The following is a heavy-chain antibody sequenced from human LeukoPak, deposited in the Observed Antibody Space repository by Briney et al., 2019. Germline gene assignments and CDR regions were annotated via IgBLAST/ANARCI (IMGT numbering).Heavy chain of an antibody. V-gene: IGHV4-59*01. J-gene: IGHJ4*02. CDR2: IYYSGST. Sequence: ASETLSLTCTVSGGSISSYYWSWIRQPPGKGLEWIGYIYYSGSTNYNPSLKSRVTISVDTSKNQFSLKLSSVTAADTAVYYCARGGSGWEYYFDYWGQGTLVTVSS. CDR1: GGSISSYY. D-gene: IGHD6-19*01. CDR3: ARGGSGWEYYFDY.